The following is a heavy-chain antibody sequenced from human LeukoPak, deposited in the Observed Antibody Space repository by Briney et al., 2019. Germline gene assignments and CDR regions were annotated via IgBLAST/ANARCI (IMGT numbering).Heavy chain of an antibody. CDR2: ISSSSNTI. CDR1: GFTFNSYS. V-gene: IGHV3-48*04. Sequence: PGGSLRLSCAASGFTFNSYSMNWVRQAPGKGLEWVSYISSSSNTIYYADSVKGRFTISRDNAKNSLYLQMNSLRAEDTAVYYCARKDPRDAFDIWGQGTMVTVSS. J-gene: IGHJ3*02. CDR3: ARKDPRDAFDI. D-gene: IGHD2-15*01.